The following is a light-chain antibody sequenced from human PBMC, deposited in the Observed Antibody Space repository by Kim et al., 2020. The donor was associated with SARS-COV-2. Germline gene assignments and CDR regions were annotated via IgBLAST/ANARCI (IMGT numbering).Light chain of an antibody. V-gene: IGKV1-16*01. CDR1: QDIHHR. Sequence: ASAGEGVTITSTASQDIHHRLAWVQQKPGKAPKSLIFAKSTLQTGVPARFSGSRSGTEFTLTISTMQPEDSATYYCQQYRYYAPTFGQGTKVDIK. J-gene: IGKJ1*01. CDR2: AKS. CDR3: QQYRYYAPT.